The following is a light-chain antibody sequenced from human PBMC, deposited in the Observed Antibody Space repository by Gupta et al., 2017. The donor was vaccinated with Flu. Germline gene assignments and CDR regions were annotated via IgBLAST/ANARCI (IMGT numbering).Light chain of an antibody. CDR3: QRRSNWLIT. J-gene: IGKJ4*01. Sequence: EVVLTQSPATLCLSPGERATLSCRASQSVSSHLAWYQQKPGQAPRLLIYDASKRATGIPARFSGSGSGTDFILTISSLEPEDFALYYCQRRSNWLITFGGGTKVEIK. CDR2: DAS. CDR1: QSVSSH. V-gene: IGKV3-11*01.